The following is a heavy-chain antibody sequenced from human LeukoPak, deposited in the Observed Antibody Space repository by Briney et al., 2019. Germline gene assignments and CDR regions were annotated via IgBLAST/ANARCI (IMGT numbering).Heavy chain of an antibody. CDR3: SRDGSGSGDV. Sequence: PGGSLRLSCAASGLNFNIYGMNWVRQAPGKGLEWVSSISSESTNIYYTDSVKGRFTIARDNAKNSLYLQMNSLIPEDTAVYYCSRDGSGSGDVWGQGTLVTVSS. CDR1: GLNFNIYG. V-gene: IGHV3-21*01. D-gene: IGHD2-21*02. J-gene: IGHJ4*02. CDR2: ISSESTNI.